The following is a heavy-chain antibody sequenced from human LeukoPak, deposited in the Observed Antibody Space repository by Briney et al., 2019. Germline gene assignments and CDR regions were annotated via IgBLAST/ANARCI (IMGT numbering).Heavy chain of an antibody. Sequence: ASVKVSCKASGYTFTGYYMHWVRQAPGQGLEWMGRINPNSGGTNYAQKFQGRVTMTRDTSISTAYMELSRLRSDDTAVYYCARPPYRPYPYYYDSSGYYQPDYWGQGTLVTVSS. CDR3: ARPPYRPYPYYYDSSGYYQPDY. V-gene: IGHV1-2*06. D-gene: IGHD3-22*01. J-gene: IGHJ4*02. CDR2: INPNSGGT. CDR1: GYTFTGYY.